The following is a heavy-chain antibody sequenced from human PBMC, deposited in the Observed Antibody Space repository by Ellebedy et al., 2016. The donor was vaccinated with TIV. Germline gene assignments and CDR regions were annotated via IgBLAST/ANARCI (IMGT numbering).Heavy chain of an antibody. CDR3: ARDQYYYGMDV. CDR2: IYYSGST. V-gene: IGHV4-39*07. J-gene: IGHJ6*02. Sequence: SETLSLXCTVSGGSISSSSYYWGWIRQPPGKGLEWIGSIYYSGSTYYNPSLKSRVTISVDTSKNQFSLKLSSVTAADTAVYYCARDQYYYGMDVWGQGTTVTVSS. CDR1: GGSISSSSYY.